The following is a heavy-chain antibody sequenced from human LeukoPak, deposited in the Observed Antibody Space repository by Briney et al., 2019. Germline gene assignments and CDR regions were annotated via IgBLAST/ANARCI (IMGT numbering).Heavy chain of an antibody. J-gene: IGHJ3*02. Sequence: PGGSLRLSCAASGFTFSSYAMYWVRQAPGKGLEWVAVISDDGSNKYYADSVKGRFTISRDNSKNTLYLQMNSLRAEDTAVYYCARDGGGEKGSGAFDIWGQGTMVTVSS. CDR3: ARDGGGEKGSGAFDI. D-gene: IGHD2-15*01. CDR1: GFTFSSYA. V-gene: IGHV3-30*04. CDR2: ISDDGSNK.